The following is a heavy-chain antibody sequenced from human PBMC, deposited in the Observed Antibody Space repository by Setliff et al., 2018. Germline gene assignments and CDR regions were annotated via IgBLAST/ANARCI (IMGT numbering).Heavy chain of an antibody. J-gene: IGHJ5*02. Sequence: SETLSLTCTVSGGSISGYYWGWIRQPPGKGLEWIGNIYTSGNTNYNPSLKSRVSISVDTSKNQFSLKLRSVTAADTAVYYCARHKVIKKEFIRLTWLDPWGQGTPVTVSS. CDR1: GGSISGYY. CDR2: IYTSGNT. V-gene: IGHV4-59*08. D-gene: IGHD3-10*01. CDR3: ARHKVIKKEFIRLTWLDP.